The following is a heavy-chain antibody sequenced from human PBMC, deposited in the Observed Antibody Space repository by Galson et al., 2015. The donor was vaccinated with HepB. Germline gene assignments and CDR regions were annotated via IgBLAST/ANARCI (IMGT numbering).Heavy chain of an antibody. J-gene: IGHJ4*02. CDR1: GFTFSSYA. CDR3: AKDRYGDSGSYFDY. D-gene: IGHD4-17*01. Sequence: SLRLSCAASGFTFSSYAMSWVRQAPGKGLEWVSGIIRSGDSTYYADSVKGRFTISRDNSKNTLSLQMHSLRVEDTAIYYCAKDRYGDSGSYFDYWGQGTLVTVSS. CDR2: IIRSGDST. V-gene: IGHV3-23*01.